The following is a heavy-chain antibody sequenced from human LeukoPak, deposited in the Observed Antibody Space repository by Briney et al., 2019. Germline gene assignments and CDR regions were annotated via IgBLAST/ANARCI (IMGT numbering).Heavy chain of an antibody. D-gene: IGHD4-11*01. CDR2: IKQDGSEK. CDR1: GFTFSSYW. Sequence: GGSLRLSCAASGFTFSSYWMSWVRQAPGKGLEWVANIKQDGSEKYYVDSVKGRFTISRDNAKNSLYLQMNSLRAEDTALYYCAKVASNYDFDYWGQGTLVTVSS. J-gene: IGHJ4*02. CDR3: AKVASNYDFDY. V-gene: IGHV3-7*03.